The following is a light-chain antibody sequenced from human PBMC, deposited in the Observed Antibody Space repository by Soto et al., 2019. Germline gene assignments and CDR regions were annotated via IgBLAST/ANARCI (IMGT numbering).Light chain of an antibody. CDR3: QQYYSYPLPLYDNNAQT. CDR2: AAS. Sequence: AIRMTQSPSSLSASTGDRVTITCRASQGISSYLAWYQQKPGKAPKLLIYAASTLQSGVPSRFSGSGSGTDFTLTISCLQSEDFATYYCQQYYSYPLPLYDNNAQTFGQGTKLEIK. V-gene: IGKV1-8*01. J-gene: IGKJ2*01. CDR1: QGISSY.